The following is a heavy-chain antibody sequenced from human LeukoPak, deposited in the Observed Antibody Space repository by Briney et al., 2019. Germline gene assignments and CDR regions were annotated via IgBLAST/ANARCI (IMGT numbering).Heavy chain of an antibody. Sequence: GGSLRLSCAASGFTFSSYWMTWVRQAPGKGLEWVANIKEDESEKYYVDSVKGRFTISRDNAKNSLSLQMNSLRAEDTAVYYCARGPQATYSYVYFFEYWDQGTLVTVSS. CDR2: IKEDESEK. CDR1: GFTFSSYW. J-gene: IGHJ4*02. D-gene: IGHD5-18*01. V-gene: IGHV3-7*04. CDR3: ARGPQATYSYVYFFEY.